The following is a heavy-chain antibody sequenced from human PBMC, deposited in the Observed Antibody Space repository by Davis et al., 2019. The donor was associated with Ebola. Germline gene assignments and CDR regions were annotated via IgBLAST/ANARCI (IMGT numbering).Heavy chain of an antibody. CDR2: MSYSGNT. V-gene: IGHV4-59*08. J-gene: IGHJ3*02. CDR3: ARHWKSDGSAFDS. Sequence: SGTLSLTCTVSGDSVSSYYWGWIRQPPGKGPECIAYMSYSGNTRYNPSLKSRVAISIDISKNQFSLRLNSMTAADTAVYYCARHWKSDGSAFDSWGRGTMVTVSS. D-gene: IGHD1-1*01. CDR1: GDSVSSYY.